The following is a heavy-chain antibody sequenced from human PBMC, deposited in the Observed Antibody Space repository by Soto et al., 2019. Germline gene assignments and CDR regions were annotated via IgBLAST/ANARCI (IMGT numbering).Heavy chain of an antibody. Sequence: HPGGSLRLSCTASGFTFGDYAMSWFRQAPGKGLEWVGFIRSKAYGGTTEYTASVKGRFTISRDDSKSIAYLQMNSLKTEDTAVYYCTRDPRNGYYYYYMDVWGKGTTVTVSS. V-gene: IGHV3-49*01. J-gene: IGHJ6*03. CDR2: IRSKAYGGTT. D-gene: IGHD3-16*01. CDR3: TRDPRNGYYYYYMDV. CDR1: GFTFGDYA.